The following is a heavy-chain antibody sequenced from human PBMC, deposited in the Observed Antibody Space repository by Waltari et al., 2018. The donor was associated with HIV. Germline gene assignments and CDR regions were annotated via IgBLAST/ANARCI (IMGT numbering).Heavy chain of an antibody. CDR2: INPNSGGT. Sequence: QVQLVQSGAEVKKPGASVKVSCKASGYTFTGYYMHWVRQAPGQGLEWMGRINPNSGGTNYAQKFQGRVTMTRDTSISTAYMELSRLRSDDTAVYYCAIIHQAHRYYYDSSGYSVYFDYWGQGTLVTVSS. CDR3: AIIHQAHRYYYDSSGYSVYFDY. D-gene: IGHD3-22*01. V-gene: IGHV1-2*06. CDR1: GYTFTGYY. J-gene: IGHJ4*02.